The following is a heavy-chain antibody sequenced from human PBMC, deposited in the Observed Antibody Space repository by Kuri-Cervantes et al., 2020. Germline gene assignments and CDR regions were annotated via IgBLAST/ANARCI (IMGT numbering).Heavy chain of an antibody. CDR3: AREYCSGGSCYHTPAYYYYYGMDV. CDR1: GFTFSDYY. Sequence: GESLKISCAASGFTFSDYYMSWIRQAPGKGLEWVAVISYDGSNKYYADSVKGRFTISRDNSKNTLYLQMNSLRAEDTAVYYCAREYCSGGSCYHTPAYYYYYGMDVWGQGTTVTVSS. J-gene: IGHJ6*02. D-gene: IGHD2-15*01. CDR2: ISYDGSNK. V-gene: IGHV3-30*03.